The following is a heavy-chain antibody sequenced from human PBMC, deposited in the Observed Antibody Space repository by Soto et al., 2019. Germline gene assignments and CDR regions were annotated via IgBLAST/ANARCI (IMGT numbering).Heavy chain of an antibody. CDR2: IYYSGST. Sequence: PSETLSLTCTVSGGSISSGDYYWSWIRQPPGKGLEWIGSIYYSGSTYYNPSLKSRVTISVDRSKNQFSLKLSSVTAADTAVYYCARIAYYYDSGGFDHWGQGPLVTSPQ. J-gene: IGHJ5*02. CDR1: GGSISSGDYY. D-gene: IGHD3-22*01. CDR3: ARIAYYYDSGGFDH. V-gene: IGHV4-30-4*01.